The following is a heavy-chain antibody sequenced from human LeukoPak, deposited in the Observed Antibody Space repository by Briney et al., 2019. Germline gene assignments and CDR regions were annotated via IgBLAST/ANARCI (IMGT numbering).Heavy chain of an antibody. J-gene: IGHJ4*02. CDR1: GFTFSSYS. D-gene: IGHD3-22*01. V-gene: IGHV3-21*01. CDR3: ARELDDSSGYYGIHFDY. Sequence: GGSLRLSCAASGFTFSSYSINWVRQAPGKGLEWVSSISSSSRYIYYADSVKGRFTISRGNGKSSMYLQMNSLRAEDTAVYYCARELDDSSGYYGIHFDYWGQGTLVTVSS. CDR2: ISSSSRYI.